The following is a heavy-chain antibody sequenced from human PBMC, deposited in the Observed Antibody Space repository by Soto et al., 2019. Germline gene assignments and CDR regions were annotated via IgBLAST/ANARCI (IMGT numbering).Heavy chain of an antibody. D-gene: IGHD5-12*01. CDR3: ARGGGGYHFTLMDV. CDR2: IIPISGMT. V-gene: IGHV1-69*13. J-gene: IGHJ6*02. Sequence: SVKVSCKASRGSFRNYAFSWVRQAPGQGLEWMGGIIPISGMTKYAQNFQGRVTVTADESTSTAYMELSSLRSEDTALYYCARGGGGYHFTLMDVWGQGTTVTVSS. CDR1: RGSFRNYA.